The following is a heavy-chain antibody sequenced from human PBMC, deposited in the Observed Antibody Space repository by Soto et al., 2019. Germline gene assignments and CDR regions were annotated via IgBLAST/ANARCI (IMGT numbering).Heavy chain of an antibody. J-gene: IGHJ6*02. D-gene: IGHD1-7*01. CDR3: ARYSTGTTHVALYYYYYGMDV. CDR1: GYTFTCYA. Sequence: VSSVKVSGKGSGYTFTCYAMHWVRQAPGQRLEWMGWINAGNGNTNHEQKLQGRVTMTTETSTRTAYMELRSLRSEDPAVYYCARYSTGTTHVALYYYYYGMDVWGQGTTVTVS. V-gene: IGHV1-3*01. CDR2: INAGNGNT.